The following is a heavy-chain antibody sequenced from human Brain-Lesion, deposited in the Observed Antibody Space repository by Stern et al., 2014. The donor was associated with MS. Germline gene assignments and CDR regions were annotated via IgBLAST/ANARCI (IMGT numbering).Heavy chain of an antibody. V-gene: IGHV3-7*01. J-gene: IGHJ4*02. CDR1: GFTFSKYW. CDR2: INKDGSEK. D-gene: IGHD4-17*01. Sequence: EVQLVQSGGGLVQPGGSLRLAWAGSGFTFSKYWMTWVRQARGKGVEWVASINKDGSEKYYVDSLKGRFTISRDNAKNSLYLQMTSLRADDTAVYYCARKTTAKNWGQGTLVTVSS. CDR3: ARKTTAKN.